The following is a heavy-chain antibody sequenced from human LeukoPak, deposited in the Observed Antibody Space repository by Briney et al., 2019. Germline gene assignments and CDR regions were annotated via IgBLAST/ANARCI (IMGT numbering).Heavy chain of an antibody. CDR2: IKHDGSEK. J-gene: IGHJ4*02. V-gene: IGHV3-7*01. CDR3: ARNWGYFDY. Sequence: GGSLRLSCAASGFTFSSFWMNWVRQAPGKGLEWVANIKHDGSEKYYVGSVKGRFTISRDNAKNSLYLQMNSLRAEDTAVYYCARNWGYFDYWGQGTLVTASS. D-gene: IGHD7-27*01. CDR1: GFTFSSFW.